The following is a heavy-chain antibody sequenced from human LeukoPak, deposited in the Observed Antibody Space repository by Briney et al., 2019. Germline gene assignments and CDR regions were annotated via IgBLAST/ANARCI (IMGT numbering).Heavy chain of an antibody. J-gene: IGHJ4*02. CDR2: LNPKTGDT. Sequence: GASVKVSCKASGYTFTGYYVHWVRQAPGQGLQWMGYLNPKTGDTEFAQKLQGRVTMTRDTSISTAYMELGGLRSDDTAVYYCAREGLYSSSSDFDYWGQGTLVTVSS. CDR3: AREGLYSSSSDFDY. V-gene: IGHV1-2*02. D-gene: IGHD6-13*01. CDR1: GYTFTGYY.